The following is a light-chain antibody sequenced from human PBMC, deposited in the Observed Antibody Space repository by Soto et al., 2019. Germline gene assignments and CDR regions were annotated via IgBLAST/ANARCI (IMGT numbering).Light chain of an antibody. CDR3: QQTYTTPRT. CDR2: AAT. CDR1: QSISSF. V-gene: IGKV1-39*01. J-gene: IGKJ1*01. Sequence: DIQMTQSPSSLSASVGDRVTITCRASQSISSFLNWYQQKPGEAPKLLIYAATSLHSGVPSRFSGSWSSTDFTLTLSSPQPEDFATYYCQQTYTTPRTFGQGTTVEI.